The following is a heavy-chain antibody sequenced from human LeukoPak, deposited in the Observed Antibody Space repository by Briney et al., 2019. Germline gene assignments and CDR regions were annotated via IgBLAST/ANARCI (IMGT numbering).Heavy chain of an antibody. D-gene: IGHD2/OR15-2a*01. J-gene: IGHJ4*02. CDR3: AKAPSEGIEGPFDY. CDR1: GFTFSSYA. Sequence: GGSLRLSCAATGFTFSSYAMSWVRQAPGKGLEWVSAISGSGGSTYYADSVKGRFPISRDNSKNMLYLQMNSLRAEDTAVYYCAKAPSEGIEGPFDYWGQGTLVTVSS. V-gene: IGHV3-23*01. CDR2: ISGSGGST.